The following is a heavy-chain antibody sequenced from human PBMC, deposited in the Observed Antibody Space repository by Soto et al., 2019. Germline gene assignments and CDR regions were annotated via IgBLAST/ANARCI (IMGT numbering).Heavy chain of an antibody. V-gene: IGHV3-23*01. CDR2: ISGSGGST. CDR3: GKPLAVAGPEYFQH. Sequence: GGSLRLSCAASGFTFSSYAMSLVRQAPGKGLEWVSAISGSGGSTYYADSVKGRFTISRDNSKKTLYLQMNSLRAEDSAVYYCGKPLAVAGPEYFQHWGQGTLVTVSS. J-gene: IGHJ1*01. D-gene: IGHD6-19*01. CDR1: GFTFSSYA.